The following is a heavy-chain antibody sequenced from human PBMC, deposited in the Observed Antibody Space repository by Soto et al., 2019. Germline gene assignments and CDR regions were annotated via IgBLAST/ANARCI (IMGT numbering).Heavy chain of an antibody. CDR2: IYPGDSDT. D-gene: IGHD3-10*01. V-gene: IGHV5-51*01. CDR1: GYSFTSYW. Sequence: PGESLNISCKGSGYSFTSYWIGLVRQMPGKGLEWMGIIYPGDSDTRYSPSFQGQVTISADKSISTAYLQWSSLKASDTAMYYCARQELLWFGESYGMDVWGQGTLVTVSS. J-gene: IGHJ6*02. CDR3: ARQELLWFGESYGMDV.